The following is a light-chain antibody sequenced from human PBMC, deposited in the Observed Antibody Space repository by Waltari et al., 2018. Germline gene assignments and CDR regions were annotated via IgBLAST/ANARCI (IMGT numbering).Light chain of an antibody. V-gene: IGLV2-14*01. CDR2: VVS. Sequence: QSALTQPASVSGSPGQSITIPCTGTSSDVGNYNYVSWYQQHPGKVPKLIIYVVSNRPAWVSNRLSGSKSGNTGSLTIYGLQAKDEADYDCSSYTGGSTCYVFGTGTKVAAL. J-gene: IGLJ1*01. CDR3: SSYTGGSTCYV. CDR1: SSDVGNYNY.